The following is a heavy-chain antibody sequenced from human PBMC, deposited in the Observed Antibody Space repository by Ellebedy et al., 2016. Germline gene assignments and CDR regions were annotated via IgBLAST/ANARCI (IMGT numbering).Heavy chain of an antibody. J-gene: IGHJ5*02. CDR3: ARRLWSGSGWLGFDP. CDR1: GYNFPDYW. V-gene: IGHV5-51*01. Sequence: GGSLRLSXKGSGYNFPDYWIGWVRQMPGKGLEWMGLIYPSDSDTRYSPSFQGQVTISADKSVSTAYLQWSSLKAPDTAMYYCARRLWSGSGWLGFDPWGQGTLVTVSS. CDR2: IYPSDSDT. D-gene: IGHD6-19*01.